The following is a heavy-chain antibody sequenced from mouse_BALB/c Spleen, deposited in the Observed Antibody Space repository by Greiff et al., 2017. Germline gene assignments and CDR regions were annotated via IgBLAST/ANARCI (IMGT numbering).Heavy chain of an antibody. CDR2: IYPYNGGT. CDR1: GYTFTDYN. J-gene: IGHJ1*01. V-gene: IGHV1S29*02. Sequence: VQLKQSGPELVKPGASVKISCKASGYTFTDYNMHWVKQSHGKSLEWIGYIYPYNGGTGYNQKFKSKATLTVDNSSSTAYMELRSLTSEDSAVYYCARDGYDGYWYFDVWGAGTTVTVSS. CDR3: ARDGYDGYWYFDV. D-gene: IGHD2-2*01.